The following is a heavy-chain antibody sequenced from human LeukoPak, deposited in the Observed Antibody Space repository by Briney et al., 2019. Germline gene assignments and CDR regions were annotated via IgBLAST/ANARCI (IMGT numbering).Heavy chain of an antibody. CDR3: ARELAAAAN. CDR1: GFTFSSYP. Sequence: GGSLRLSCAASGFTFSSYPMNWVRQAPGKGLEWVSVIYSGGSTYYADSVKGRFTISRDNSKNTLYLQMNSLRAEDTAVYYCARELAAAANWGQGTLVTVSS. D-gene: IGHD6-13*01. CDR2: IYSGGST. J-gene: IGHJ4*02. V-gene: IGHV3-53*01.